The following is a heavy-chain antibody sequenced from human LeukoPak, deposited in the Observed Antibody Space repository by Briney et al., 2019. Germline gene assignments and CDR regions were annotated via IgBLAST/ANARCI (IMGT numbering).Heavy chain of an antibody. CDR1: GFTFSSYN. Sequence: GESLRLSCAASGFTFSSYNMNWVRQAPGKGLEWVSYISSSSSTIYNADSVKGRFTISRDNAKNSLYLQMNSLRAEDSAVYYCARVMGNNYYYGMDVWGQGTTVTVSS. D-gene: IGHD3-10*01. CDR3: ARVMGNNYYYGMDV. V-gene: IGHV3-48*01. J-gene: IGHJ6*02. CDR2: ISSSSSTI.